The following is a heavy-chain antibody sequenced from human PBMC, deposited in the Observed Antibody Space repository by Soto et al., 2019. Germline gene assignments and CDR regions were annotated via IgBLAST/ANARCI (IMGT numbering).Heavy chain of an antibody. CDR1: GFTFSNYA. J-gene: IGHJ4*02. CDR3: AKDRLAGGFAY. D-gene: IGHD3-16*01. CDR2: VSATAGTT. Sequence: GGSLRLSCAASGFTFSNYAMSWVRQAPGKGLEWVSLVSATAGTTYYTDSVKGRFTISRDNSRNTVYLQMNSLGADDTAVYYFAKDRLAGGFAYWGQGTLVTVSS. V-gene: IGHV3-23*01.